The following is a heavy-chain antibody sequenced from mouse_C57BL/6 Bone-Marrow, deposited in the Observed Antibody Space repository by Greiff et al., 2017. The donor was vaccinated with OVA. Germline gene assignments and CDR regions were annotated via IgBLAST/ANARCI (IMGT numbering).Heavy chain of an antibody. Sequence: QVQLQQPGAELVKPGASVKLSCKASGYTFTSYWMQWVKQRPGQGLEWIGEIDPSDSYTNYNQKFKGKATLTVDTSSSTAYMQLSSLTSEDSAVYYCARKSSGYSSYAMDYWGQGTSVTVSS. CDR1: GYTFTSYW. V-gene: IGHV1-50*01. CDR3: ARKSSGYSSYAMDY. D-gene: IGHD3-2*02. CDR2: IDPSDSYT. J-gene: IGHJ4*01.